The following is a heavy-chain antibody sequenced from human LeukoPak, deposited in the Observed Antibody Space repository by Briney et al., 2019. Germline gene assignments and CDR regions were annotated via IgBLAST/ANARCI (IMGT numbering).Heavy chain of an antibody. CDR1: GFTFSSYS. J-gene: IGHJ4*02. CDR3: ARDPSRVQLWPYYFDY. Sequence: GGSLRLSCAASGFTFSSYSMNWVRQAPGKGLEWVSSISSSSSYIYYADSVKGRFTISRDNAKNSLYLQMNSLRAEDTAVYYCARDPSRVQLWPYYFDYWGQGTLVTVSS. V-gene: IGHV3-21*01. D-gene: IGHD5-18*01. CDR2: ISSSSSYI.